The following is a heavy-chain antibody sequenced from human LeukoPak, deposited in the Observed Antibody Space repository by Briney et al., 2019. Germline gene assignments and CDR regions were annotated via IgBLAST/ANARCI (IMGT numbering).Heavy chain of an antibody. CDR3: AVGGGNIVATITDY. V-gene: IGHV3-53*04. J-gene: IGHJ4*02. Sequence: GGSLRLSCAASGFTVSSNYMSWVRQAPGKGLEWVSVIYSGGSTYYAASVKGRFTISRHNSKNTLYLQMNSLRAEDTAVYYCAVGGGNIVATITDYWGQGTLVTVSS. CDR1: GFTVSSNY. CDR2: IYSGGST. D-gene: IGHD5-12*01.